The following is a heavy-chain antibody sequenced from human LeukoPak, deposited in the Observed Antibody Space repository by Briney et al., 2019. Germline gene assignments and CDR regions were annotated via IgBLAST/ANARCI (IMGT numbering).Heavy chain of an antibody. D-gene: IGHD4/OR15-4a*01. CDR3: ARGKTMGLFDY. CDR1: GFTFSDYY. Sequence: GGSLRLSCAASGFTFSDYYMSWIRQAPGKGLEWVSYISSSSSYTNYADSVKGRFTISRDNAKNSLYLQMNSLRAEDTAVYYCARGKTMGLFDYWGQGTLVTVSS. V-gene: IGHV3-11*05. J-gene: IGHJ4*02. CDR2: ISSSSSYT.